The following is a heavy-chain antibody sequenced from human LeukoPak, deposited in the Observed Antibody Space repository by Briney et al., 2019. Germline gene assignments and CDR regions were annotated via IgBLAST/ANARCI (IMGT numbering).Heavy chain of an antibody. Sequence: SETLSLTCAVYGGSFSGYYWSWIRQPPGKGLEWIGEINHSGSTNYNPSLKSRVTISVDTSKNQFSLKLSSVTAADTAVYYCARDGRTRDIVVVPAAVGYYYMDVWGKGTTVTVSS. V-gene: IGHV4-34*01. D-gene: IGHD2-2*01. CDR1: GGSFSGYY. CDR3: ARDGRTRDIVVVPAAVGYYYMDV. J-gene: IGHJ6*03. CDR2: INHSGST.